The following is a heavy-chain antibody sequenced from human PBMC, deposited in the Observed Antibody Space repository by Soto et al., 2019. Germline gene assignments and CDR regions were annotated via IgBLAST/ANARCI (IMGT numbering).Heavy chain of an antibody. CDR2: IYWDDDK. CDR3: VQSRCGGDCLQSYSSHSYYGLDV. V-gene: IGHV2-5*02. Sequence: ESGPTLVNPTQTLTLTCPFSGLSLITTGVGAGWIRQPPGKALEWLALIYWDDDKRYSPSLKSRLTITKDTSKNQVVLTMTNMDPVDTATYYCVQSRCGGDCLQSYSSHSYYGLDVWGQGTTVTVSS. CDR1: GLSLITTGVG. J-gene: IGHJ6*02. D-gene: IGHD2-21*02.